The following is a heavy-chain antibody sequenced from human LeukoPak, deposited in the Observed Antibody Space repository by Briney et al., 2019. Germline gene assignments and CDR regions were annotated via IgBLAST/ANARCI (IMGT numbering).Heavy chain of an antibody. CDR2: IKQDGSEK. V-gene: IGHV3-7*01. CDR1: GGSISSYY. D-gene: IGHD6-13*01. CDR3: ARQHHYYYYGMDV. Sequence: ETLSLTCTVSGGSISSYYWSWVRQAPGKGLEWVANIKQDGSEKYYVDSVKGRFTISRDNAKNSLYLQMNSLRAEDTAVYYCARQHHYYYYGMDVWGQGTTVTVSS. J-gene: IGHJ6*02.